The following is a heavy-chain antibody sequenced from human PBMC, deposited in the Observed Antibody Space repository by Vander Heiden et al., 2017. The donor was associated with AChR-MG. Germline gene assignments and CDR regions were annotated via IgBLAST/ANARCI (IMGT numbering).Heavy chain of an antibody. J-gene: IGHJ6*02. CDR1: GGSFSGYY. Sequence: QVQLQQWGAGLLKPSETLSLTRAVYGGSFSGYYWNWIRQPPGKGLEWIGEINQSGSTNYDPSLKSRVTISVDTSKNQFSLKLSSVTAADTAVYYCARGVRGYSYGTMGGAYYYYGMDVWGQGTTVTVSS. D-gene: IGHD5-18*01. CDR2: INQSGST. V-gene: IGHV4-34*01. CDR3: ARGVRGYSYGTMGGAYYYYGMDV.